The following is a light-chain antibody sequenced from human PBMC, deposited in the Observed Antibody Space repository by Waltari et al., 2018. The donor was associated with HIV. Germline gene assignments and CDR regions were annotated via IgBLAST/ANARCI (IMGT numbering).Light chain of an antibody. CDR2: KDN. CDR1: ALPKRY. V-gene: IGLV3-10*01. Sequence: SYELTQPPSVSVSPGQTARITCSGDALPKRYSYWYQQKSGQAPVLVIYKDNKPPSGITERFSGSSSGTMATLTISGAQVEDEADYYCYSTDNNGDRGVFGGGTKVSVL. J-gene: IGLJ2*01. CDR3: YSTDNNGDRGV.